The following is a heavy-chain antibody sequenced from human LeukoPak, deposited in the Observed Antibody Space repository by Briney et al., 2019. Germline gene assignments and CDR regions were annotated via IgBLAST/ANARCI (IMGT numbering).Heavy chain of an antibody. D-gene: IGHD2/OR15-2a*01. CDR2: IYGSGST. Sequence: SETLSLTCTVSGASISSWYWNWIRQPPGKGLEWIGDIYGSGSTNYNPSLKSRVTMSADTSKNQISLKLSSVTAADTAVYYCARDQGVLDAFDMWGQGTMVTVSS. CDR3: ARDQGVLDAFDM. J-gene: IGHJ3*02. CDR1: GASISSWY. V-gene: IGHV4-4*08.